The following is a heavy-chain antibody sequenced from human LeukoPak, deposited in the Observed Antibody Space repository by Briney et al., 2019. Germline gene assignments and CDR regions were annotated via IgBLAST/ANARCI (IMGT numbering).Heavy chain of an antibody. Sequence: PGGSLRLSCAASGFTFSNYGMNWVRQTPGKGLEWVSSISSSSSYIYYADSVKGRFTISRDNAKNSLYLQMNSLRAEDTAVYYCAREPYDSSGYYTWGQGTLVTVSS. CDR3: AREPYDSSGYYT. D-gene: IGHD3-22*01. CDR1: GFTFSNYG. CDR2: ISSSSSYI. V-gene: IGHV3-21*01. J-gene: IGHJ5*02.